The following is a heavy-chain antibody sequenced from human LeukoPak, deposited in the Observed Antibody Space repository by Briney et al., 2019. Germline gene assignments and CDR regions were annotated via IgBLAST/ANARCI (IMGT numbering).Heavy chain of an antibody. V-gene: IGHV4-4*07. CDR3: ATEQVSASAWGFDY. J-gene: IGHJ4*02. D-gene: IGHD5/OR15-5a*01. CDR2: IHTSGTT. Sequence: NPSETLSLTCTVSGGSISSYLWRWIRQSAGKRLEWLGRIHTSGTTTYSPSLQSRLTMSVDTSKSQVSLRLTSVTAADRAVYYCATEQVSASAWGFDYWGQGSLVTVSS. CDR1: GGSISSYL.